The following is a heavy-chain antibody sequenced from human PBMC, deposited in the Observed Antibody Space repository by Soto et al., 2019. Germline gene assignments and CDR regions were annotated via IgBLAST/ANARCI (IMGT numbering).Heavy chain of an antibody. Sequence: QVQLMQSGAEVKKPGASVKVSCKASGNTFTNYYIHWVRQAPGQGLEWMGTINPSGGHTTYAQKFLGRGTMTRATSTSTLYMELTSLRSEDTAVYYCARGGHVVVVTAAFDYWGQGTLVTVSS. CDR2: INPSGGHT. D-gene: IGHD2-21*02. CDR3: ARGGHVVVVTAAFDY. CDR1: GNTFTNYY. J-gene: IGHJ4*02. V-gene: IGHV1-46*01.